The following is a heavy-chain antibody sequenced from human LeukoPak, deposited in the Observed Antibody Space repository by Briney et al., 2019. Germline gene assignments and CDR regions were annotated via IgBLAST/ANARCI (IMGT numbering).Heavy chain of an antibody. J-gene: IGHJ4*02. Sequence: GASLKVAYTASGYTFTTHYIFWVRQAPRQGLEWMGMINPSGGGTSYSQRFQGRVTMTGDTSTSTVYMELNSLRSEDSAVYYCARRSPAYCGGDCYLDHWGQGSLVTVSS. CDR1: GYTFTTHY. D-gene: IGHD2-21*02. CDR3: ARRSPAYCGGDCYLDH. CDR2: INPSGGGT. V-gene: IGHV1-46*01.